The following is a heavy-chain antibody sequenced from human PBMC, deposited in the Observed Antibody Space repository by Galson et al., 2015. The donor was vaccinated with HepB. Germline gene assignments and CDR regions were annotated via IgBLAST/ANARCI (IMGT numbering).Heavy chain of an antibody. J-gene: IGHJ4*02. CDR1: GYNFTSYY. CDR2: INPNGDGT. Sequence: SVKVSCKASGYNFTSYYVHWVRQAPGQGLEWMGIINPNGDGTRYAQKFQGRVTMTRDTSMSTVYMELRSLRSEDTAVYYCARPESGYGDSHFDCWGQGTLVTVSS. V-gene: IGHV1-46*01. CDR3: ARPESGYGDSHFDC. D-gene: IGHD4-17*01.